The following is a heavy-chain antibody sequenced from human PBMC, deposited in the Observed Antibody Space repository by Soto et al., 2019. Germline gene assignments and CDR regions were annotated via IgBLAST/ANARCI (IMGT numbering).Heavy chain of an antibody. V-gene: IGHV3-33*01. J-gene: IGHJ4*02. Sequence: GGSLRLSCAASGFTFSKYGMHWVRQAPGKGLEWVALIWNDGIRKVYVDSVKGRFTISRDNSKNTLDLQMNNLRDEDTAIYYCARDDDNDANALDYWGPGTLVTVSS. CDR2: IWNDGIRK. CDR3: ARDDDNDANALDY. CDR1: GFTFSKYG.